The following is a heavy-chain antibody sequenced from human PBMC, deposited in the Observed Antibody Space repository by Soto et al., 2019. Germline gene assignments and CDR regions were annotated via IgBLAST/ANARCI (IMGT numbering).Heavy chain of an antibody. CDR1: GFTFSSYG. CDR3: AKDMIAAAGTPSYYFDY. CDR2: ISGSRGST. J-gene: IGHJ4*02. V-gene: IGHV3-23*01. Sequence: GGSLRLSCAASGFTFSSYGMHWVRQAPGKGLEWVSTISGSRGSTYYADSVRGRFTISRDNSKHTLYLQMSSLRAEDTAIYYCAKDMIAAAGTPSYYFDYWGQGTLVTVSS. D-gene: IGHD6-13*01.